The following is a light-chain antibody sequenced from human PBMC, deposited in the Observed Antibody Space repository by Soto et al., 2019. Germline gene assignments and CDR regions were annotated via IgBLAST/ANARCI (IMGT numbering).Light chain of an antibody. V-gene: IGKV1-9*01. J-gene: IGKJ4*01. CDR3: QYLNSLPLT. Sequence: IQLTQSPSTLSATVGDRVTITCRASQGISNYLAWYQQKPGKAPKLLIYIASTLQGGVPSRFSGSGSGTDFSLTISSLQPEDVATYYCQYLNSLPLTFGGGTKVEIK. CDR1: QGISNY. CDR2: IAS.